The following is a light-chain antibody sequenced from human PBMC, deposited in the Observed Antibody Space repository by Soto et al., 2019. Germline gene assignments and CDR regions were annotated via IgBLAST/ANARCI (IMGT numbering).Light chain of an antibody. J-gene: IGKJ1*01. V-gene: IGKV1-5*01. CDR1: QSISSW. Sequence: DIQVTQSPSTLSASVGDRVTFTCRASQSISSWLAWYQQKPGRAPKLLIYDASTLESGVPSRFSGSGSGTEFTLTISRMQPDDFATYYCQQYNTYPWTFGQGTKVEIK. CDR3: QQYNTYPWT. CDR2: DAS.